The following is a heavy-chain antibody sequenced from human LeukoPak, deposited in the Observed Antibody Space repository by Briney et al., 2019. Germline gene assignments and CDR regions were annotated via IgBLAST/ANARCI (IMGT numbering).Heavy chain of an antibody. Sequence: ASVKVSCKASGYSFTGHYIHWARQAPGQGLEWMGWINPNSGGTNYAQNFQGRVAMTRDTSISTVFMELSRLISDDTAIYYCARDVRLTNNFFDPWGQGTLVTVSS. CDR2: INPNSGGT. CDR3: ARDVRLTNNFFDP. CDR1: GYSFTGHY. J-gene: IGHJ5*02. D-gene: IGHD3-9*01. V-gene: IGHV1-2*02.